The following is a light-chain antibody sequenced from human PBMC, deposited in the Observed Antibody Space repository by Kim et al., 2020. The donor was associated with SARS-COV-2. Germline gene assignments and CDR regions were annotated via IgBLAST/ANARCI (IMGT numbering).Light chain of an antibody. CDR2: LNSDGSH. CDR3: QTWGTGIWV. J-gene: IGLJ3*02. CDR1: SGHSSYA. Sequence: APGKLTCTLSSGHSSYAIAWHQQQPEKGPRYLMKLNSDGSHSKGDGIPDRFSGSSSGAERYLTISSLQSEDEADYYCQTWGTGIWVFGGGTQLTVL. V-gene: IGLV4-69*01.